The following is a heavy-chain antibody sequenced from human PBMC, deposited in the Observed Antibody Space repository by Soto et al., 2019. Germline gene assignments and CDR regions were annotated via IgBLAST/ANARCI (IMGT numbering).Heavy chain of an antibody. J-gene: IGHJ6*02. CDR3: ARDDCSGGSCFNSDYYYGMDV. V-gene: IGHV1-69*01. Sequence: QVQLVQSGAEVKKPGSSVKVSCMACGGTFSSYAISRVRQAPGQGLEWMGGIIPIFGTANYAQKFQGRVTITADESTSTAYMELSSLRSEDTAVYYSARDDCSGGSCFNSDYYYGMDVWGQGTTVTVSS. CDR2: IIPIFGTA. D-gene: IGHD2-15*01. CDR1: GGTFSSYA.